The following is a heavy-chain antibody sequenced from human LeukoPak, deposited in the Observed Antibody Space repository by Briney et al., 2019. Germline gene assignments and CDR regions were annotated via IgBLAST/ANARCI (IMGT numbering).Heavy chain of an antibody. CDR2: ISSSSSTI. V-gene: IGHV3-48*01. D-gene: IGHD3-16*01. CDR1: GFIFNSYT. Sequence: GGSLRLSCAASGFIFNSYTMNWVRQAPGQGLEWVSYISSSSSTIHYADSVKGRFTISRDNAKNSLYLQMNSLRAEDTAVYYCARDLYPGYWGQGTLVTVSS. CDR3: ARDLYPGY. J-gene: IGHJ4*02.